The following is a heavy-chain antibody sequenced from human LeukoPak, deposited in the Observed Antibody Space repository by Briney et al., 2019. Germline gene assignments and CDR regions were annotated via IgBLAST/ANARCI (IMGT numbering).Heavy chain of an antibody. CDR3: ARGVGTMVRGVIRPKYFDY. J-gene: IGHJ4*02. CDR2: INHSGST. CDR1: GGSFSGYY. D-gene: IGHD3-10*01. Sequence: SETLSLTCAVYGGSFSGYYWSLIRQPPGKGLEWIGEINHSGSTNYNPSLKSRVTISVDTSKNQFSLKLSSVTAADTAVYYCARGVGTMVRGVIRPKYFDYWGQGTLVTVSS. V-gene: IGHV4-34*01.